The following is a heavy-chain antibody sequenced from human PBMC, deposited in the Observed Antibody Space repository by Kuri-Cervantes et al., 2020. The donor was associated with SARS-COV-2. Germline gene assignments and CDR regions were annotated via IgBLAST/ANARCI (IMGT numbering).Heavy chain of an antibody. CDR1: GGTFDSYP. J-gene: IGHJ6*02. V-gene: IGHV1-69*02. CDR2: IIPFLGIS. Sequence: SLQVSCRASGGTFDSYPISWVRQAPGQGLEWMGRIIPFLGISNSAQKFQGRVTITADKSTSTVYMELSSLRSEDTAVYYCASFTNYYYDGLDVWGQGSTVTVSS. D-gene: IGHD2-2*01. CDR3: ASFTNYYYDGLDV.